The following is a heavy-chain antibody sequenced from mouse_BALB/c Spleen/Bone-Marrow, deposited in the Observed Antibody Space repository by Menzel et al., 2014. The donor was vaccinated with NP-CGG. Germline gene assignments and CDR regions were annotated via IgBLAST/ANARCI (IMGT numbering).Heavy chain of an antibody. CDR2: IDPENGDT. J-gene: IGHJ4*01. Sequence: VQLQQSGAELVRSGASVRLSCTASGFNIKDYYIHWVKQRPKQGLEWIGWIDPENGDTEYAPKFQDKATIAADTSSNTAYLQLSSLTSEDTAVYYCARYRYYGSSYAMDYWGQGTSVTVSS. V-gene: IGHV14-4*02. CDR3: ARYRYYGSSYAMDY. CDR1: GFNIKDYY. D-gene: IGHD1-1*01.